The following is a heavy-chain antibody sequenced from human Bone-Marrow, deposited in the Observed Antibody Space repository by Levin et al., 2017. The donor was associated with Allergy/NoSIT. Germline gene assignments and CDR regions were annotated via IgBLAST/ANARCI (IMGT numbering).Heavy chain of an antibody. Sequence: SVKVSCKASGGTFSSYAITWVRQAPGQGLQWMGGIIPMFGTPNFAQRFQGRLTIFADESTRTAYMELSSLKSDDTAVYYCATINTAMVNDLVYWGQGTLVTVSS. D-gene: IGHD5-18*01. J-gene: IGHJ4*02. CDR2: IIPMFGTP. CDR1: GGTFSSYA. V-gene: IGHV1-69*13. CDR3: ATINTAMVNDLVY.